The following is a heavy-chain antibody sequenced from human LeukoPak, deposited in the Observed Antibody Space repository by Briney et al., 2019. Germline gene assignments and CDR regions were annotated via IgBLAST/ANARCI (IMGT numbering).Heavy chain of an antibody. CDR1: SGSISSGVYY. CDR2: IYYSGST. D-gene: IGHD5-24*01. V-gene: IGHV4-31*03. Sequence: SQTLSLTCPVSSGSISSGVYYWSWIRQHPGKGLEWIGYIYYSGSTYYNPSLKSRVTISVDTSKNQFSLMLSSVTAADTAVYYCARGVRRLQLSYFDYWGQGTLVTVSS. J-gene: IGHJ4*02. CDR3: ARGVRRLQLSYFDY.